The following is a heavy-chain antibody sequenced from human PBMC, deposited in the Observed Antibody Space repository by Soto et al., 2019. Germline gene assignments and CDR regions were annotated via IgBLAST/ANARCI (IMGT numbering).Heavy chain of an antibody. J-gene: IGHJ4*02. CDR1: GGSVSGGSYY. CDR2: IYYSGST. D-gene: IGHD3-10*01. Sequence: QVQLQELGPGLVKPSETLSLTCTVSGGSVSGGSYYWSWIRQPPGKALECIGYIYYSGSTNYNPSXKXRVSISIDRSENQFSLKLTSVTAADTAVYYCARQVWFGEADYWGQGTLVTVSS. V-gene: IGHV4-61*01. CDR3: ARQVWFGEADY.